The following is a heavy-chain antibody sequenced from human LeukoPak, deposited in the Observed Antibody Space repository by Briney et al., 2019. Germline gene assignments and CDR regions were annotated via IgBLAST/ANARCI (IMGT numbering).Heavy chain of an antibody. CDR2: MSTSGST. D-gene: IGHD3-22*01. V-gene: IGHV4-61*02. CDR3: AREVSYYDNSGSYYQMFDY. J-gene: IGHJ4*02. CDR1: GDSISSTIYY. Sequence: SETLSLTCTVSGDSISSTIYYWSWIRQPAGKGLEWIGRMSTSGSTSYNPSLKSRVTISVDTSKNQFSLKLTSVTATDTAVYYCAREVSYYDNSGSYYQMFDYWGQGTLVTVSS.